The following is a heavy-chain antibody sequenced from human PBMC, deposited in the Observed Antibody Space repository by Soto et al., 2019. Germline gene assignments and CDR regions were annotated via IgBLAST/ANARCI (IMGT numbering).Heavy chain of an antibody. Sequence: ASVDASWKSSGSPSTSYGISWVRQAPGQGLEWMGWISAYNGNTNYAQKLQGRVTMTTDTSTSTAYLELSSLRSEDTAVYYCARIGGYSYGQIGDYWGQGTLVSVSS. CDR1: GSPSTSYG. CDR2: ISAYNGNT. V-gene: IGHV1-18*01. J-gene: IGHJ4*02. CDR3: ARIGGYSYGQIGDY. D-gene: IGHD5-18*01.